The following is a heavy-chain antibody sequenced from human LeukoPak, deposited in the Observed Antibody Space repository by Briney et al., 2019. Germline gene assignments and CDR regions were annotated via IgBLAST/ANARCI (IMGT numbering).Heavy chain of an antibody. V-gene: IGHV3-23*01. Sequence: SGGSLRLSCAASGFTFSSYAMSWVRQAPGKGLEWVSDISGSGGSTYYADSVKGRFTISRENKKNTVYMQMKSVRGEDTAVYYCAKETSYDFWSGPKAPLDYWGQGTLVTVSS. CDR2: ISGSGGST. J-gene: IGHJ4*02. D-gene: IGHD3-3*01. CDR3: AKETSYDFWSGPKAPLDY. CDR1: GFTFSSYA.